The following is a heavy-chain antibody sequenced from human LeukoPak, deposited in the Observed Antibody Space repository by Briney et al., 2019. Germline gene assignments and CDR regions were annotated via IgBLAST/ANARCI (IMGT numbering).Heavy chain of an antibody. J-gene: IGHJ6*03. Sequence: SETLSLNCTFSGVANRNKFYFWGWIRQPPGKGLEWIGRANYSGSTYYNPSLKSRATVSVVTSESQFSLKLTSLTAADTAVYYCAKDGWSGYYKGGYYYYMDVWGKGTTVTVSS. V-gene: IGHV4-39*02. CDR2: ANYSGST. CDR3: AKDGWSGYYKGGYYYYMDV. D-gene: IGHD3-3*01. CDR1: GVANRNKFYF.